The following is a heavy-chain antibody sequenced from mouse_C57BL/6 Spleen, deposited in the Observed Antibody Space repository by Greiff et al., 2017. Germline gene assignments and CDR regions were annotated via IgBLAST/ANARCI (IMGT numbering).Heavy chain of an antibody. D-gene: IGHD4-1*01. CDR1: GYTFTSYT. CDR2: INPSSGYT. J-gene: IGHJ1*03. Sequence: VQLQESGAELARPGASVKMSCKASGYTFTSYTMHWVKQRPGQGLEWIGYINPSSGYTKYNQKFKDKATLTADKSSSTAYMQLSSLTSEDSAVYYCARRETGYGYFDVWGTGTTVTVSS. CDR3: ARRETGYGYFDV. V-gene: IGHV1-4*01.